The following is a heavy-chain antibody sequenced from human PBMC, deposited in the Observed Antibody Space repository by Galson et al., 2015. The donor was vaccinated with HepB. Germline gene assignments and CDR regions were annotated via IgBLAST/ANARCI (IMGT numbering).Heavy chain of an antibody. CDR2: IYHSGST. J-gene: IGHJ5*02. Sequence: TLSLTCAVSGGSISSGGYSWSWIRQPPGKGLEWIGYIYHSGSTYYNPSLKSRVTISVDRSKNQFSLKLSSVTAADTAVYYCARVHGSGSKKDNWFDPWGQGTLVTVSS. CDR1: GGSISSGGYS. V-gene: IGHV4-30-2*01. D-gene: IGHD3-10*01. CDR3: ARVHGSGSKKDNWFDP.